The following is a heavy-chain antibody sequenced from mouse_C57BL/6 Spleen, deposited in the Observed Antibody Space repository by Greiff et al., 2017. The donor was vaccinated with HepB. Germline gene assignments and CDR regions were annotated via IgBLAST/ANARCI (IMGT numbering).Heavy chain of an antibody. Sequence: QVQLQQPGAELVRPGSSVKLSCKASGYTFTSYWMHWVKQRPIQGLEWIGNIDPSDSETHYNQKFKDKATLTVDKSSSTAYMQLSSLTSEDSAVYYCARFFVYYEDYYAMDYWGQGTSVTVSS. CDR2: IDPSDSET. CDR3: ARFFVYYEDYYAMDY. J-gene: IGHJ4*01. V-gene: IGHV1-52*01. CDR1: GYTFTSYW. D-gene: IGHD2-4*01.